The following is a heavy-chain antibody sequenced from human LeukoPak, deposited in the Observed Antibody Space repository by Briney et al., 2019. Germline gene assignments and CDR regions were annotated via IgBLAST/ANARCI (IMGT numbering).Heavy chain of an antibody. CDR3: AVEHSSSLVLDAFDI. J-gene: IGHJ3*02. D-gene: IGHD6-13*01. CDR2: INTDGRTT. CDR1: GFTFSSYW. Sequence: GGSLRLSCVSSGFTFSSYWMHWVRQAPGKGLVWVSRINTDGRTTTYADSVKGRFTISRDNAKNSLYLQMNSLRAEDTAVYYCAVEHSSSLVLDAFDIWGQGTMVTVSS. V-gene: IGHV3-74*01.